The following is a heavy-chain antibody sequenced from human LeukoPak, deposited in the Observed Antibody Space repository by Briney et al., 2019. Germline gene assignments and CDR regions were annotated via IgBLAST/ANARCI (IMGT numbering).Heavy chain of an antibody. D-gene: IGHD3-22*01. CDR1: GGSISSSNW. CDR3: ASAGHDGIGYKVC. V-gene: IGHV4-4*02. Sequence: SETLSLTCAVSGGSISSSNWWSWVRQPPGKGLEWIGEIYHSGSANYDPSLKSRVTISVDKSRNQFSLRLSSVTAADTAVYYCASAGHDGIGYKVCWGQGTLVTVSS. J-gene: IGHJ4*02. CDR2: IYHSGSA.